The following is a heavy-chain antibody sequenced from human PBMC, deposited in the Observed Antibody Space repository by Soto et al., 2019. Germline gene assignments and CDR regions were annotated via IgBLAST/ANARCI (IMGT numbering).Heavy chain of an antibody. CDR2: ISSSSSYI. Sequence: EVQLVESGGGLVKPGGSLRLSCAASGFTFSSYSMNWVRQAPGKGLEWVSSISSSSSYIYYADSVKGRFTISRDNAKNSLYLQMNSLRAEDTAVYYCARGPYNWNGAGVGKLLWFDPWGQGTLVTVSS. V-gene: IGHV3-21*01. CDR3: ARGPYNWNGAGVGKLLWFDP. D-gene: IGHD1-1*01. CDR1: GFTFSSYS. J-gene: IGHJ5*01.